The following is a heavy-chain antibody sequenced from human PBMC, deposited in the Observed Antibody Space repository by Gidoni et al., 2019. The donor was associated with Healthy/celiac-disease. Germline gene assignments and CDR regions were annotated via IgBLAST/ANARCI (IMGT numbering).Heavy chain of an antibody. J-gene: IGHJ4*02. CDR1: AGTFSSYA. CDR3: ARDGMSSNWGGTTSPDYFDY. D-gene: IGHD7-27*01. V-gene: IGHV1-69*06. Sequence: QVQLVQSGAEVKKPGSSVKVSCKASAGTFSSYAISWVRQAPGQGLEWMGGIIPIFGTANYAQKLQGRVTITADKSTSTAYMELSSLRSEDTAVYYCARDGMSSNWGGTTSPDYFDYWGQGTLVTVSS. CDR2: IIPIFGTA.